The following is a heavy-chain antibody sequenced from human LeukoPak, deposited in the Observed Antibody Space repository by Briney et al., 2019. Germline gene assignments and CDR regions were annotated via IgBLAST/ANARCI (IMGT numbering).Heavy chain of an antibody. J-gene: IGHJ4*02. Sequence: GGSLRLSCAASGFSLRSYAMHWVRQAPGKGLEYVSAISSNGGSTFYVNSVEGRFTISRDNSKNTLYLQMGSLRPEGMAVYYCARAPYSGSYSDYWGQGTLVTVSS. CDR3: ARAPYSGSYSDY. CDR1: GFSLRSYA. D-gene: IGHD1-26*01. V-gene: IGHV3-64*01. CDR2: ISSNGGST.